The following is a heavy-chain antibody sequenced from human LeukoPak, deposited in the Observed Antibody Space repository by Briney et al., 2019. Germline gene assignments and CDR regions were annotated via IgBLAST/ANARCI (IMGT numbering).Heavy chain of an antibody. J-gene: IGHJ6*03. CDR3: ARCGYGNYYYYYMDV. Sequence: ASVKVSCKASGYTFTSYDINWVRQATGQGLEWMGWMNPNSGNTGYAQKFQGRVTMTRNTSIGTAYMELSSLRSEDTAVYYCARCGYGNYYYYYMDVWSKGTTVTVSS. D-gene: IGHD3-22*01. CDR2: MNPNSGNT. V-gene: IGHV1-8*01. CDR1: GYTFTSYD.